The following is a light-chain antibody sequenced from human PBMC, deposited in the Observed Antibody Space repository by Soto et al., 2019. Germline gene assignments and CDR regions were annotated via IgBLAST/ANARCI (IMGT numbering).Light chain of an antibody. CDR2: QVT. CDR3: ASYTDCITQV. Sequence: QSVLTQPASVSGSPGQSITISCTGTSSDLGRYNYVSWYQQQPGKAPKLMIYQVTDRPSGVSNRFSASRSGNTASLTISGLQAEDEADYYCASYTDCITQVFGYGT. J-gene: IGLJ1*01. V-gene: IGLV2-14*01. CDR1: SSDLGRYNY.